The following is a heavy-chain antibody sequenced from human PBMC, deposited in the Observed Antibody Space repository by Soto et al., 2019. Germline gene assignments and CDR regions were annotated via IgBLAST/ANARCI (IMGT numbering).Heavy chain of an antibody. CDR2: INPNSGGT. V-gene: IGHV1-2*02. CDR3: ARDRAAGVLDY. D-gene: IGHD6-13*01. CDR1: GYTFTGYY. J-gene: IGHJ4*02. Sequence: ASVEVCGKASGYTFTGYYMHWVRQPPGQGLEWMGWINPNSGGTNYAQKFQGRVTMTRDTSISTAYMELSRLRSDDTAVYYCARDRAAGVLDYWGQGTLVTVSS.